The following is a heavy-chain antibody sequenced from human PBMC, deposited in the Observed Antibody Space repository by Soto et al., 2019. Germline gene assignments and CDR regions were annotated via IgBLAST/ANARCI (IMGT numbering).Heavy chain of an antibody. CDR1: GFTFTSSA. D-gene: IGHD3-22*01. J-gene: IGHJ4*02. Sequence: VASVKVSCKASGFTFTSSAVQWVRQARGQRLEWIGWIVVGSGNTNYAQKFQERVTITRDMSTSTAYMELSSLRSEDTAVYYCAATYYYDSSGYYPHPIDYWGQGTLVTVSS. CDR3: AATYYYDSSGYYPHPIDY. CDR2: IVVGSGNT. V-gene: IGHV1-58*01.